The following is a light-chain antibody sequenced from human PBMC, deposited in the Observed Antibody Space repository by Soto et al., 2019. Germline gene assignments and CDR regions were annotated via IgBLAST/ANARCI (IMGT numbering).Light chain of an antibody. V-gene: IGKV3-11*01. CDR2: DAS. CDR1: QSVSSY. J-gene: IGKJ4*01. CDR3: LQRSNWPLT. Sequence: EIVLTQSPATLSLSPGERATLSCRASQSVSSYLAWYQQKPGQPPRLLIYDASNRATGIPARFSGSGSGTDFTLTISSLEPEDFAVYYCLQRSNWPLTFGGGTKVDIK.